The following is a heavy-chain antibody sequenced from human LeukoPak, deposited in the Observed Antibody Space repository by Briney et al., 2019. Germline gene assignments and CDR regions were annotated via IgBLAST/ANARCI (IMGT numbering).Heavy chain of an antibody. CDR1: GFSFTNYA. J-gene: IGHJ1*01. Sequence: GGSLRLSCTGSGFSFTNYAMHWVRQAPGEGLEWVAVISYDESKIYYADSVKGRFTISRDLSTNTLYLQMNSLTTEDTAMYFCARRPVAAEYFQHWGQGTVVTVSS. V-gene: IGHV3-30*03. CDR3: ARRPVAAEYFQH. CDR2: ISYDESKI. D-gene: IGHD6-25*01.